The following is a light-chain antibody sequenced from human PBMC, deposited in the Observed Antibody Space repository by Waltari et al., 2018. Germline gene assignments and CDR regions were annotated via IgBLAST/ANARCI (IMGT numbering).Light chain of an antibody. V-gene: IGKV3-11*01. Sequence: EVVLTQSPATLSLSPGERATLSCRASQSVSRYLAWYQQKPGQAPRLIIYDTSNQATGVPARFSGSGSGTDFTLTISSLEPEDFAVYYCQQRSNWPPPFGGGTKVEIK. CDR2: DTS. CDR1: QSVSRY. CDR3: QQRSNWPPP. J-gene: IGKJ4*01.